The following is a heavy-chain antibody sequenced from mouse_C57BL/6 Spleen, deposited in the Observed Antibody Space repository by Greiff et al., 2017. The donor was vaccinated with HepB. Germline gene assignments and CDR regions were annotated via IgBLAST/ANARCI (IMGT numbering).Heavy chain of an antibody. D-gene: IGHD1-1*01. Sequence: VKLVESGAELVKPGASVKISCKASGYAFSSYWMNWVKQRPGKGLEWIGQIYPGDGDTNYNGKFKGKATLTADKSSSTAYMQLSSLTSEDSAVYFCARSGTVESYWYFDVWGTGTTVTVSS. J-gene: IGHJ1*03. CDR2: IYPGDGDT. CDR1: GYAFSSYW. V-gene: IGHV1-80*01. CDR3: ARSGTVESYWYFDV.